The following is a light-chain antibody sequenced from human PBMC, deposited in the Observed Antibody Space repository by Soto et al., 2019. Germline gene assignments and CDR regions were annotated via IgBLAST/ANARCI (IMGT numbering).Light chain of an antibody. CDR2: KAS. CDR1: QRISTW. J-gene: IGKJ4*01. V-gene: IGKV1-5*03. Sequence: DIQMTQSPSTLSASVVDVVTITCRASQRISTWLAWYQRKPGKAPKLLIYKASILESGVPSRFSGSGSGTEFTLTIRSLQPDDFATYHCQQYESYSPLTFGGGTTVDIK. CDR3: QQYESYSPLT.